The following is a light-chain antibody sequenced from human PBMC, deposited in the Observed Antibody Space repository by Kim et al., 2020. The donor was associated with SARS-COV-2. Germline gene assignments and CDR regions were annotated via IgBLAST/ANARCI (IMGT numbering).Light chain of an antibody. CDR3: HQSYSSPQT. V-gene: IGKV1-39*01. Sequence: ASVGYRVSLTCRASQSISTFLNWYQQTPGKAPKVLIHAASNLQSGVPTRFSGSGSGTDFNLTITSLQPEDFATYYCHQSYSSPQTFGQGTKVDIK. CDR2: AAS. J-gene: IGKJ1*01. CDR1: QSISTF.